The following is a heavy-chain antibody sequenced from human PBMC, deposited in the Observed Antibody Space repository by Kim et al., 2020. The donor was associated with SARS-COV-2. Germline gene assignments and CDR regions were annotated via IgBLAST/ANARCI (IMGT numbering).Heavy chain of an antibody. D-gene: IGHD6-19*01. V-gene: IGHV3-30*04. CDR2: ISYDGSNK. Sequence: GGSLRLSCAASGFTFSSYAMHWVRQAPGKGLEWVAVISYDGSNKYYVDSVKGRFTISRDNSKNTLYLQMNSLRAEDTAVYYCRGQWLVRGGYYFDYWGQGTLVTVSS. CDR1: GFTFSSYA. CDR3: RGQWLVRGGYYFDY. J-gene: IGHJ4*02.